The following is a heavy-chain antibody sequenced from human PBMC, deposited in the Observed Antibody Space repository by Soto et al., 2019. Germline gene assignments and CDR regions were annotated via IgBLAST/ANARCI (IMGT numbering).Heavy chain of an antibody. CDR1: GFTFTSYA. V-gene: IGHV3-23*01. CDR3: TQDGGSRDWLTVN. CDR2: ITGGGDNT. J-gene: IGHJ4*02. D-gene: IGHD3-9*01. Sequence: EVQLLESGGDLVQPGGSLRLSCAASGFTFTSYAMSWIRQAPGKGLEWVSAITGGGDNTYYAVSVKGRFTISSDNSKNTLYLQMNSLRAEDTAFYYCTQDGGSRDWLTVNWGQGTLVTVSS.